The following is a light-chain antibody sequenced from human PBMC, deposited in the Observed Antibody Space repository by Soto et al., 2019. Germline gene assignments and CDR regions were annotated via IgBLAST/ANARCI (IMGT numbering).Light chain of an antibody. CDR3: QQSYSTPLT. Sequence: DIQMTQSPSSLSASVGDRVTITCRASQSISSYLNWYQQKPGKAPKLLIYAASSLQSVVPSRFSGSRSGTDFTLTISSLQPEDFATDYCQQSYSTPLTFGGGTKVEIK. CDR1: QSISSY. CDR2: AAS. J-gene: IGKJ4*01. V-gene: IGKV1-39*01.